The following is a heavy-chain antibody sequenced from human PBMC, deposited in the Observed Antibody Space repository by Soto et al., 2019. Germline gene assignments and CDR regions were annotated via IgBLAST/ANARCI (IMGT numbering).Heavy chain of an antibody. CDR1: GLAFATYW. V-gene: IGHV3-74*01. J-gene: IGHJ4*02. D-gene: IGHD2-21*02. Sequence: AGGSLRLSCATSGLAFATYWMHWVRQAPGKGLEWVSSITFHGSSTYYADSVKGRFTISRDNAENSLYLQMDNLRDEDTALYYCARQVYTVVTPMDFWGQGTLVTVSS. CDR3: ARQVYTVVTPMDF. CDR2: ITFHGSST.